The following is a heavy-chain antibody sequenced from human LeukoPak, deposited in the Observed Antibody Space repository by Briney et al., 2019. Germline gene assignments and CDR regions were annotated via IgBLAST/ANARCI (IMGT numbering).Heavy chain of an antibody. Sequence: GGSLRLSCAASGFTFSSYAMSWVRQAPGKGLEWVSAISGSGGSTYYADSVKGRFTISRDNSKNTLYLQMNSLRAEDTAVYYRAKEGMGSHYYYYMDVWGKGTTVTVSS. CDR3: AKEGMGSHYYYYMDV. CDR1: GFTFSSYA. D-gene: IGHD5-24*01. V-gene: IGHV3-23*01. CDR2: ISGSGGST. J-gene: IGHJ6*03.